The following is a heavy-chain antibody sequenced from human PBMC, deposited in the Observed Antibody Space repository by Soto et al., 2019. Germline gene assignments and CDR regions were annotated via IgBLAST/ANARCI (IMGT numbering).Heavy chain of an antibody. D-gene: IGHD2-8*02. CDR3: AAGYSTGLDAFDI. Sequence: GESVKISCKGAGYNFANFWIGWVLQMPWKGLEWMGMIFPGDSDTKNSPSLEGQITMSVDKSDSSAYLQWRSLKASDTAIYYCAAGYSTGLDAFDIWGQGTMVTVSS. J-gene: IGHJ3*02. V-gene: IGHV5-51*01. CDR1: GYNFANFW. CDR2: IFPGDSDT.